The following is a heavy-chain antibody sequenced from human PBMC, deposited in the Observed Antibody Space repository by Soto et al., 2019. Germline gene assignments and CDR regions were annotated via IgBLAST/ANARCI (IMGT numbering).Heavy chain of an antibody. CDR2: IDPSDSYT. CDR3: ASPLRITGTRIAHDMDV. V-gene: IGHV5-10-1*01. D-gene: IGHD1-20*01. J-gene: IGHJ6*04. Sequence: GESLKISCKGAGYRFTSYWISWVRQIPGKGLVGMGRIDPSDSYTNYSPSFQAHVTISADKSISTAYLQWSSLNASDTAMYYCASPLRITGTRIAHDMDVCGEGTTVTFSS. CDR1: GYRFTSYW.